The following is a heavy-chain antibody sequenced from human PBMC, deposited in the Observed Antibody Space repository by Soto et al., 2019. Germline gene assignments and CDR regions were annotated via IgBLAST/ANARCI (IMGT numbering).Heavy chain of an antibody. CDR2: ILPMFGTG. CDR1: KGTFNRDA. V-gene: IGHV1-69*01. D-gene: IGHD6-19*01. Sequence: QEQLVQSGAEVKKPGSSVRVSCKASKGTFNRDAITWVRQVPGQGLEWMGGILPMFGTGDYAQKFQGRDTITADESTGTAYMELSSLRSEDTAVYYCARRAAVSVTGLWFDPWGQGTLVTVSS. CDR3: ARRAAVSVTGLWFDP. J-gene: IGHJ5*02.